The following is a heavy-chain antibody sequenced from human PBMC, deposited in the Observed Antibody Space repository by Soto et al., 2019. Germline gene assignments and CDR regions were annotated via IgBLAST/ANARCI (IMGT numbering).Heavy chain of an antibody. J-gene: IGHJ4*02. D-gene: IGHD3-3*01. CDR2: IWYDGSNK. CDR3: ACRYDFWSGPIDY. CDR1: GFTFSSYG. V-gene: IGHV3-33*01. Sequence: PGGSLRLSCAASGFTFSSYGMHWVRQAPGKGLEWVAVIWYDGSNKYYADSVKGRFTISRDNSKNTLYLQMNSLRAEDTAVYYCACRYDFWSGPIDYWGQGTLVTVSS.